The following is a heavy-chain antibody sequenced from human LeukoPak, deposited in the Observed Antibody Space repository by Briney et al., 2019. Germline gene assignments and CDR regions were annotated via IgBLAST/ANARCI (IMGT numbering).Heavy chain of an antibody. V-gene: IGHV4-61*01. Sequence: SETLSLTCTVSGGSVSSGSYYWSWIRQPPGKGLEWIGYIYYSGSTNYNPSLKSRVTISVDTSKNQFSLKLSSVTAADTAVYYRARDEGYSSSPSVVWGQGTLVTVSP. CDR1: GGSVSSGSYY. CDR3: ARDEGYSSSPSVV. D-gene: IGHD6-13*01. CDR2: IYYSGST. J-gene: IGHJ4*02.